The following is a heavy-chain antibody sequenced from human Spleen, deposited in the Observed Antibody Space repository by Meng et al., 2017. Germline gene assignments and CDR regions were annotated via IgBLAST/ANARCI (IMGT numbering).Heavy chain of an antibody. V-gene: IGHV3-74*01. CDR3: ARVNAGRRYEIDY. J-gene: IGHJ4*02. Sequence: GESLKISCAASGFTFSSYWMHWVRQAPGKGLVWVSRINSDGSSTSYADSVKGRFTISRDTSKNTLYLQMNSLRAEDTAVYYCARVNAGRRYEIDYWGQGTLVTVSS. CDR1: GFTFSSYW. CDR2: INSDGSST. D-gene: IGHD1-14*01.